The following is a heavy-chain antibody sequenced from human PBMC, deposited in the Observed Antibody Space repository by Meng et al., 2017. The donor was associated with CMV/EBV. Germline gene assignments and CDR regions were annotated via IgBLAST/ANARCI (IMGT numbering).Heavy chain of an antibody. D-gene: IGHD3-3*01. J-gene: IGHJ5*02. CDR1: TSGVG. CDR3: AHRPTPYDFGSGYYLYCWFDP. CDR2: IYWNDDK. Sequence: TSGVGVGWIRQAPGKALEWLAFIYWNDDKRYSPSLKSRLTITKDTSTDQVVLIMTNMDPVDTATYYCAHRPTPYDFGSGYYLYCWFDPWGQGTLVTVSS. V-gene: IGHV2-5*01.